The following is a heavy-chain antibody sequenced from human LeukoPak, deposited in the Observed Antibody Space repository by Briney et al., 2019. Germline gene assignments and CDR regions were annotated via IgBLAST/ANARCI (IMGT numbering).Heavy chain of an antibody. D-gene: IGHD3-22*01. Sequence: PGGSLSLSCAASGFIFTNYAMSWVRQPPGEGLEWVSTISGSGGSTYYADSVKGRFTISRDNSKNTLYLQMNSLRAEDTAVYYCAKDAPIGYFYDSSGLDYWGQGTLVTVSS. J-gene: IGHJ4*02. CDR2: ISGSGGST. V-gene: IGHV3-23*01. CDR1: GFIFTNYA. CDR3: AKDAPIGYFYDSSGLDY.